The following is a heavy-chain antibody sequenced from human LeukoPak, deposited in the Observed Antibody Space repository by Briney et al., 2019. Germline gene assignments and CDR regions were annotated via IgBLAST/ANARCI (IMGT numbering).Heavy chain of an antibody. J-gene: IGHJ4*02. V-gene: IGHV1-69*02. CDR1: GGTFSSYT. Sequence: GSSVKVSCKASGGTFSSYTISRVRQAPGQGLEWMGRIIPILGIANYAQKFQGRVTITADKSTSTAYMELSSLRSEDTAVYYCARNYYDSSGYYYFDYWGQGTLVTVSS. CDR2: IIPILGIA. CDR3: ARNYYDSSGYYYFDY. D-gene: IGHD3-22*01.